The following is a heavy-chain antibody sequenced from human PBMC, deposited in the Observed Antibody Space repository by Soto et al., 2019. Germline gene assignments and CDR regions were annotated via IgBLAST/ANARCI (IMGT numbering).Heavy chain of an antibody. J-gene: IGHJ6*02. D-gene: IGHD3-10*01. CDR3: ARDFKTHSYGVDV. CDR2: INPNSGGT. Sequence: ASVKVSCKASGYTFTGAYIHWVRQAPGQGLEWMGCINPNSGGTEFAQKFQGRVIVTRDTSITTVYMEVNSLRSDDTGVYYCARDFKTHSYGVDVWGQGTAVNV. CDR1: GYTFTGAY. V-gene: IGHV1-2*02.